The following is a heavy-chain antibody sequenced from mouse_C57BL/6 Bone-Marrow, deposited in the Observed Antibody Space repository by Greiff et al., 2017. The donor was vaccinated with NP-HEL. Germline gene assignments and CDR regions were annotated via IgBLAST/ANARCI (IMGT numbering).Heavy chain of an antibody. CDR3: ARPGRGEYYAMDY. CDR1: GYTFTDYY. Sequence: VQLQQSGPELVKPGASVKISCKASGYTFTDYYMNWVKQSHGKSLEWIGDINPNNGGTSYNQKFKGKATLTVDKSSSTAYMELRSLTSEDSAVYYCARPGRGEYYAMDYWGQGTSVTVSS. V-gene: IGHV1-26*01. CDR2: INPNNGGT. J-gene: IGHJ4*01.